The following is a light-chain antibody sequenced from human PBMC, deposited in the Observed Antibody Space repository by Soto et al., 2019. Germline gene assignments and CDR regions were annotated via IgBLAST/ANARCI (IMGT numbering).Light chain of an antibody. J-gene: IGLJ3*02. V-gene: IGLV2-11*01. CDR1: NTDVGACDY. CDR3: CSYAGSYTLEV. CDR2: DVS. Sequence: QSVLTQPRSVSGSPGQSVTISCTGTNTDVGACDYVSWYRRHPGKAPKLMIYDVSMRPSGVPDRFSGSKSGNTASLTISGLQADDEADYYCCSYAGSYTLEVFGGGTKVTVL.